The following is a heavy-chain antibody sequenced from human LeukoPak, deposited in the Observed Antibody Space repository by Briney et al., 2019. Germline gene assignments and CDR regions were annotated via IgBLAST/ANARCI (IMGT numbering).Heavy chain of an antibody. CDR2: ISGSDVST. Sequence: GGTLRHSCVASRFTFSSHGRSWVRQAPGQGLEWVSVISGSDVSTYYADAVKGRFSISRDNSKNTLYLQMNSLRAEDTAVYYCAKDDGSLGSGLNWGQGTLVTVSS. CDR1: RFTFSSHG. J-gene: IGHJ4*02. CDR3: AKDDGSLGSGLN. D-gene: IGHD3-10*01. V-gene: IGHV3-23*01.